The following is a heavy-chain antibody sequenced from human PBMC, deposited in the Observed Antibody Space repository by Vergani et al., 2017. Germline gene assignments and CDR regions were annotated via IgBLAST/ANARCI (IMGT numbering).Heavy chain of an antibody. CDR1: GFTFSSYS. V-gene: IGHV3-21*01. CDR3: ARVAVRYCSSTSCYVSVPQYYYYYMDV. CDR2: ISSSSSYI. D-gene: IGHD2-2*01. J-gene: IGHJ6*03. Sequence: EVQLVESGGGLVKPGGSLRLSCAASGFTFSSYSMNWVRQAPGKGLEWVSSISSSSSYIYYADSVKGRFTISRDNAKNSLYLQMNSLRAEDTAVYYCARVAVRYCSSTSCYVSVPQYYYYYMDVWGKGTTVTVSS.